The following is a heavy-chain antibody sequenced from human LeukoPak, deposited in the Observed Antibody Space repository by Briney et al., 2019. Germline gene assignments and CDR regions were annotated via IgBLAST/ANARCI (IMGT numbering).Heavy chain of an antibody. V-gene: IGHV3-23*01. CDR3: ANSQGTIFGVVDY. D-gene: IGHD3-3*01. Sequence: GGSLRLSCSASGFLMSWVRQAPGTGLEWISGISGNGVLTYYADSVKGRFTVSRDNSQNILHLQLNNVRAEDSAIYYCANSQGTIFGVVDYWGQGTLVTVSS. J-gene: IGHJ4*02. CDR2: ISGNGVLT. CDR1: GFL.